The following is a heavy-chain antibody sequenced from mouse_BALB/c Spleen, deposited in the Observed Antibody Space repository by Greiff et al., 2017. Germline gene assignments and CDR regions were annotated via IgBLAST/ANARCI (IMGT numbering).Heavy chain of an antibody. Sequence: EVHLVESGGGLVQPGGSRKLSCAASGFTFSSFGMHWVRQAPEKGLEWVAYISSGSSTIYYADTVKGRFTISRDNPKNTLFLQMTSLRSEDTAMYYCARDGSSYYFDYWGQGTTLTVSA. D-gene: IGHD1-1*01. J-gene: IGHJ2*01. CDR2: ISSGSSTI. CDR1: GFTFSSFG. CDR3: ARDGSSYYFDY. V-gene: IGHV5-17*02.